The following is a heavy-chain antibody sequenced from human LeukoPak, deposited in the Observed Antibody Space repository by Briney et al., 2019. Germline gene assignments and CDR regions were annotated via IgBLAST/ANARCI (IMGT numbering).Heavy chain of an antibody. J-gene: IGHJ5*02. V-gene: IGHV3-11*01. Sequence: GGSLRLSCAASGFTFSDYYMSWIRQASGKGLEWVSYISSSGSTIYYADSVKGRFTISRDNAKNSLYLQMNSLRAEDTAVYYCARDSRSYYDFWSGLNWFDPWGQGTLVTVSS. CDR1: GFTFSDYY. CDR2: ISSSGSTI. D-gene: IGHD3-3*01. CDR3: ARDSRSYYDFWSGLNWFDP.